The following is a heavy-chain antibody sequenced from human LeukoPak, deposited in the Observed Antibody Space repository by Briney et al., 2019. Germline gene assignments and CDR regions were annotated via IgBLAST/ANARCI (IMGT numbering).Heavy chain of an antibody. J-gene: IGHJ4*02. D-gene: IGHD4-17*01. CDR2: ISYDGSNK. V-gene: IGHV3-30-3*01. CDR1: GFTFRTYW. CDR3: ARAPTTVTDFDY. Sequence: PGGSLRLSCAVSGFTFRTYWMHWVRQAPGKGLEWVAVISYDGSNKYYADSVKGRFTISRDNSKNTLYLQMNSLRAEDTAVYYCARAPTTVTDFDYWGQGTLVTVSS.